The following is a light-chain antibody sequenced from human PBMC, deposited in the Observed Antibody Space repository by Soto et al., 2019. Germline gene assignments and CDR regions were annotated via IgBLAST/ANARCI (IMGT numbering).Light chain of an antibody. V-gene: IGKV3-20*01. CDR3: QQYGRSPWT. CDR2: GVS. J-gene: IGKJ1*01. Sequence: EIVLTQSPGTPSLSPGERASLSCRASQSVSINYLAWYQQKPGQAPRLLIYGVSSRATGIPDRFSGSGAETDFTLTISRLEPEDSAVYYCQQYGRSPWTFGQGTKVEIK. CDR1: QSVSINY.